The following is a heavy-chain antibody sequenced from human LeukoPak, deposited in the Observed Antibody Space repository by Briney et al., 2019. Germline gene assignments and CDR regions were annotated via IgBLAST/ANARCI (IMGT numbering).Heavy chain of an antibody. CDR2: IYYSGST. V-gene: IGHV4-30-4*07. J-gene: IGHJ5*02. Sequence: KPSETLSLTCAVSGGSIRSGGYSWSWIRQPPGKGLEWIGYIYYSGSTYYNPSLKSRVTISVDTSKNQFSLKLSSVTAADTAVYYCARAGSYYAWFDPWGQGTLVTVSS. D-gene: IGHD1-26*01. CDR3: ARAGSYYAWFDP. CDR1: GGSIRSGGYS.